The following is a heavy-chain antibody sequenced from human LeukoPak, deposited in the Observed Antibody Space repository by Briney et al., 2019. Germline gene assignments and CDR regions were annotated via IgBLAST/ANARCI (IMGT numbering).Heavy chain of an antibody. V-gene: IGHV3-11*06. CDR2: ISSSSSYT. CDR1: GFTFSDDY. Sequence: GGSLRISCAASGFTFSDDYMSWIRQAPGKGLEWVSYISSSSSYTNYADSVKGRFTISRDNAKNSLYLQMNSLRAEDTAVYYCARLGWATAPLDFWGQGTLVTVPS. CDR3: ARLGWATAPLDF. J-gene: IGHJ4*02. D-gene: IGHD5-12*01.